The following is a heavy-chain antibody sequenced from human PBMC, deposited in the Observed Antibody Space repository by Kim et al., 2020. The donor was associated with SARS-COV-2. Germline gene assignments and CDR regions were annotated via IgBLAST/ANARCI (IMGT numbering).Heavy chain of an antibody. CDR1: GFTFSSYG. CDR2: ISYDGSNK. J-gene: IGHJ5*02. CDR3: ARNHPYCGGDCPPKLTNWFDP. D-gene: IGHD2-21*02. V-gene: IGHV3-33*05. Sequence: GGSLRLSCAASGFTFSSYGMHWVRQAPGKGLEWVAVISYDGSNKYYADSVKGRFTISRDNSKNTLYLQMNSLRAEDTAVYYCARNHPYCGGDCPPKLTNWFDPWGQGTLVTVSS.